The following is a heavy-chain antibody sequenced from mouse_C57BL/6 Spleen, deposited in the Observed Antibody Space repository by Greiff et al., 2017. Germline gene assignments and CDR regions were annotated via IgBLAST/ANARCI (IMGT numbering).Heavy chain of an antibody. CDR2: INPGSGGT. J-gene: IGHJ4*01. CDR1: GYAFTNYL. CDR3: ARRDSSGFYAMDY. D-gene: IGHD3-2*02. Sequence: LEESGAELVRPGTSVKVSCKASGYAFTNYLIEWVKQRPGQGLEWIGVINPGSGGTNYNEKFKGKATLTADKSSSTAYMQLSSLTSEDSAVYFCARRDSSGFYAMDYWGQGTSVTVSS. V-gene: IGHV1-54*01.